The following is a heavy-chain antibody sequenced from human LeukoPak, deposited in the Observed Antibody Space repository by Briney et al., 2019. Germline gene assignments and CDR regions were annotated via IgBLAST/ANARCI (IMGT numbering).Heavy chain of an antibody. Sequence: ASVKVSCKASGYTFIGYYVHWVRQAPGQGLEWMGWINSKSGGTNYAQKFQGRVTMTRDTSISTAYMELSSLRSEDTAVYYCARTTITMVRGVMGPIDYWGQGTLVTVSS. D-gene: IGHD3-10*01. CDR3: ARTTITMVRGVMGPIDY. CDR2: INSKSGGT. V-gene: IGHV1-2*02. CDR1: GYTFIGYY. J-gene: IGHJ4*02.